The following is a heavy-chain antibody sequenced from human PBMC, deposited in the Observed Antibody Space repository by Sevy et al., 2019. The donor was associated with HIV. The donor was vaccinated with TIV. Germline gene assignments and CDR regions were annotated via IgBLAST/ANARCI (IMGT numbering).Heavy chain of an antibody. CDR2: INPGGTST. CDR1: GFTFSNYW. V-gene: IGHV3-74*01. J-gene: IGHJ4*02. CDR3: SRAITVEGRGVGY. Sequence: GGSLRLSCAASGFTFSNYWMHCVRQAPGKGLVWVSRINPGGTSTDYADSVKGRFTISRDNAKNSLYLQMTSLRAEDTAVYYCSRAITVEGRGVGYWGQGTLVTVSS. D-gene: IGHD5-12*01.